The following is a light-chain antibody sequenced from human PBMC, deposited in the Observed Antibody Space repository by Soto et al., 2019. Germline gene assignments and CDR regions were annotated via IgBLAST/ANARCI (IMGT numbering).Light chain of an antibody. Sequence: QSVLTQPPSASGSLGQSVTISCTGTSSDVGGYNYVSWHQQHPGKAPKVMIYEVTKRPPGVPDRFSGSMSGNTASLTVSGLQAEDEADYYCSSFAGGGNPVLLGGGTKVTVL. J-gene: IGLJ2*01. CDR3: SSFAGGGNPVL. CDR1: SSDVGGYNY. CDR2: EVT. V-gene: IGLV2-8*01.